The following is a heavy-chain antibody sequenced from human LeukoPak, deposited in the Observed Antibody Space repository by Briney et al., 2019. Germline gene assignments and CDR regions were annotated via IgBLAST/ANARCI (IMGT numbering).Heavy chain of an antibody. D-gene: IGHD3-16*02. CDR3: AREDMITFGGVIVGPFDY. Sequence: SETLSLTCTVFGGSISTYYWSWIRQPPGKGLEWIGYIYYTGRTKYNPSLKSRVTISVDTSKNQFSLKLSSVTAADTAVYYCAREDMITFGGVIVGPFDYWGQGTLVTVSS. CDR2: IYYTGRT. J-gene: IGHJ4*02. CDR1: GGSISTYY. V-gene: IGHV4-59*01.